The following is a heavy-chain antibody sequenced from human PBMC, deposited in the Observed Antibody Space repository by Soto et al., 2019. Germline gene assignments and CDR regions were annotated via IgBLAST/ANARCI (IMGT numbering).Heavy chain of an antibody. Sequence: PGGSLRLSCAASGFTFSSYAMHWVRQAPGKGLEWVAVISYDGSNKYYADSVKGRFTISRDNSKNTLYLQMNSLRAEDTAVYYCARVNSVDYADYYGMDVWGQGTTVTVSS. V-gene: IGHV3-30-3*01. J-gene: IGHJ6*02. D-gene: IGHD4-17*01. CDR2: ISYDGSNK. CDR3: ARVNSVDYADYYGMDV. CDR1: GFTFSSYA.